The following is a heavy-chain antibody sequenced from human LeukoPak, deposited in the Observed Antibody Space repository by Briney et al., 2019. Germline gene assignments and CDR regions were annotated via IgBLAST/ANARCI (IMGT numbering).Heavy chain of an antibody. CDR1: GFTFSSYA. J-gene: IGHJ4*02. Sequence: PGGSLRLSCAASGFTFSSYAMNWVRQAPGKGLEWVSVISSGGSANYADSVKGRFTIFRDNSKNTLYLQMSSLRAEDTAIYYCAKAAVTTQTLSSFDFWGQGTLVTVSS. V-gene: IGHV3-23*01. D-gene: IGHD4-17*01. CDR2: ISSGGSA. CDR3: AKAAVTTQTLSSFDF.